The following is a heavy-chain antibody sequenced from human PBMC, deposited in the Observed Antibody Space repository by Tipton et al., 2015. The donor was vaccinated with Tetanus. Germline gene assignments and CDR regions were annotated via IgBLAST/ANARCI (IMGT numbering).Heavy chain of an antibody. CDR2: VDDSGST. CDR3: ARESITIFGVVSIDY. V-gene: IGHV4-34*01. Sequence: TLSLTCAVYGGSLSRYYWTWIRQPPGKGLEWIGEVDDSGSTNYSPSLKSRVTISLDTSKNEFSLTLSSVTAADTAVYYCARESITIFGVVSIDYWGQGTLVTVSS. CDR1: GGSLSRYY. D-gene: IGHD3-3*01. J-gene: IGHJ4*02.